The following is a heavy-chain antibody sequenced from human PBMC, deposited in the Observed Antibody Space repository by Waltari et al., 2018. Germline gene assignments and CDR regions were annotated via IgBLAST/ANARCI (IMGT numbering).Heavy chain of an antibody. CDR3: ASGRRDGYNFYDY. D-gene: IGHD5-12*01. V-gene: IGHV3-53*01. CDR2: IYSGGST. J-gene: IGHJ4*02. Sequence: EVQLVESGGGLIQPGGSLSLSCPASGFTVSSNYMTWVRQAPGKGLEWVSVIYSGGSTYYADSVKGRFTISRDNSKNTLYLQMNSLRAEDTAVYYCASGRRDGYNFYDYWGQGTLVTVSS. CDR1: GFTVSSNY.